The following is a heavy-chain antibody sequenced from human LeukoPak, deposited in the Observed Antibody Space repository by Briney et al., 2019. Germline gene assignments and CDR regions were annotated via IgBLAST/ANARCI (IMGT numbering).Heavy chain of an antibody. Sequence: PGGSLRLSCAASGFTFSSYAMSWVRQAPGKGLEGVSAISGSGGSTYYADSVKGWFTISRDNSKNTLYLQMNSMRAEDTAVYYCAKGLQQWLVRWVDYWGQGTLVTVSS. CDR1: GFTFSSYA. CDR2: ISGSGGST. V-gene: IGHV3-23*01. CDR3: AKGLQQWLVRWVDY. J-gene: IGHJ4*02. D-gene: IGHD6-19*01.